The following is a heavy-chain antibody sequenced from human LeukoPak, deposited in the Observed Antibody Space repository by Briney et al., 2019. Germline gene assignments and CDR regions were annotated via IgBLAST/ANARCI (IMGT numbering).Heavy chain of an antibody. Sequence: GASVKVSCKVSGYTLTELSMHWVRQAPGKGLEWMGGFDPEDGETIYAQKFQGRVTMTEDTSTDTAYMELSSLRSEDTAVYYCATDMGVLGIAAFDYWGQGTLVTVSS. V-gene: IGHV1-24*01. CDR2: FDPEDGET. D-gene: IGHD7-27*01. CDR3: ATDMGVLGIAAFDY. J-gene: IGHJ4*02. CDR1: GYTLTELS.